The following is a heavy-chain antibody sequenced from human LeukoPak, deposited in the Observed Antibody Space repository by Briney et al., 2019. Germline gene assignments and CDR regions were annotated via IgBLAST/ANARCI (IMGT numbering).Heavy chain of an antibody. D-gene: IGHD3-10*01. CDR1: GFTFSSYA. Sequence: GGSLRLSCAATGFTFSSYAMHWVRQAPGKGLEYVSAISSNGGSTYYADSVKGRFTISRDNSKNTLYLQMNSLRAEDTAVYYCARYYGSGSYDSDYYYYYYMDVWGKGTTVTVSS. CDR3: ARYYGSGSYDSDYYYYYYMDV. V-gene: IGHV3-64*02. CDR2: ISSNGGST. J-gene: IGHJ6*03.